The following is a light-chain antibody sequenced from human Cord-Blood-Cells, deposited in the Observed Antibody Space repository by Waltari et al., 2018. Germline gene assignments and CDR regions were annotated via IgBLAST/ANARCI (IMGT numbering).Light chain of an antibody. Sequence: AIRMTQSPSSPSASTGDRVTITCRASQGISSYLAWYQQKPGKAPKLLIYAASTLQSGVPSRFSGSGSGTDFTLTISCLQSEDFATYYCQQYYSYPWTVGQGTKVEIK. CDR3: QQYYSYPWT. CDR2: AAS. J-gene: IGKJ1*01. CDR1: QGISSY. V-gene: IGKV1-8*01.